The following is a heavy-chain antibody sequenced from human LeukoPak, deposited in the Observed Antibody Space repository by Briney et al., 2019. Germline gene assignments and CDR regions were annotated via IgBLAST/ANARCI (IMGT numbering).Heavy chain of an antibody. CDR3: ARIGGYSYGALDY. J-gene: IGHJ4*02. CDR1: GGSISSSSYY. Sequence: PSETLSLTCTVSGGSISSSSYYWGWIRQPPGKGLEWIGSIYYSGSTYYNPSLKSRVTISVDTSKNQFSLKLSSVTAADTAVYYCARIGGYSYGALDYWGQGTLVTVSS. D-gene: IGHD5-18*01. V-gene: IGHV4-39*01. CDR2: IYYSGST.